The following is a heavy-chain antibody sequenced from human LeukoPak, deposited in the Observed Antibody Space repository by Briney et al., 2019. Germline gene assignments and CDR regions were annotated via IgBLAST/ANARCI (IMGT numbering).Heavy chain of an antibody. CDR3: ARDGRYYDFWSGYPDYYYYYMDV. Sequence: ASVKVSCKASGYTFTGYYIHWVRQAPGQGLEWMGWINPNSGGTNYAQKFQGRVTMTRDTSISTAYMELSRLRSDDTAVYYCARDGRYYDFWSGYPDYYYYYMDVWGKGTTVTVSS. V-gene: IGHV1-2*02. CDR2: INPNSGGT. J-gene: IGHJ6*03. D-gene: IGHD3-3*01. CDR1: GYTFTGYY.